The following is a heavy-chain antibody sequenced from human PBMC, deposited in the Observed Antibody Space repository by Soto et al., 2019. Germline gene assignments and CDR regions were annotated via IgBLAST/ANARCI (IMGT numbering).Heavy chain of an antibody. Sequence: QVQLVQSGAEVKRPGSSVKVSCKASGDTFNFYSINWVRQAPGLGLEWMGRVNPIVSMSNYAQRFQGRVTRTADKTTSTAYMELSGLRSEDTASYYCATSYGSGYRAFDYWGQGALVTVSS. D-gene: IGHD3-10*01. V-gene: IGHV1-69*04. CDR1: GDTFNFYS. J-gene: IGHJ4*02. CDR3: ATSYGSGYRAFDY. CDR2: VNPIVSMS.